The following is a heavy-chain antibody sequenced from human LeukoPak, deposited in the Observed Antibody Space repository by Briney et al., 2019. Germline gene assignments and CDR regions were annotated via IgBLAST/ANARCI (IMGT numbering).Heavy chain of an antibody. Sequence: SETLSLTCTVSGDSIRNYYWSWIRQPPDKGLEWIGYMYYSGSSKYNPSLKSRVNISVDTSKNQLSLKLSSVTAADTAVYYCAGREAATAIVFVYWGQGILVTVSS. CDR2: MYYSGSS. J-gene: IGHJ4*02. D-gene: IGHD2-21*02. V-gene: IGHV4-59*08. CDR3: AGREAATAIVFVY. CDR1: GDSIRNYY.